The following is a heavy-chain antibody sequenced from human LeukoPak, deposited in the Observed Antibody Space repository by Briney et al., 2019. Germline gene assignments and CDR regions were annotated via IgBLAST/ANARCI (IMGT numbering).Heavy chain of an antibody. CDR2: ISAYNGNT. CDR3: AREVSQGMAYYYYSGMDV. D-gene: IGHD6-13*01. Sequence: ASVKVTCKASGYTFTSYGISWVRQAPGQGPEWLGWISAYNGNTHYAPQLQGRVTMTTDTSTSTAYMELRSLRSDDTAVYYCAREVSQGMAYYYYSGMDVWGQGTTVTVSS. J-gene: IGHJ6*02. V-gene: IGHV1-18*01. CDR1: GYTFTSYG.